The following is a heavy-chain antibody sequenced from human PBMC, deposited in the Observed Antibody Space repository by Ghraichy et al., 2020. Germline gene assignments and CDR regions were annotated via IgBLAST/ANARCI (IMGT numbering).Heavy chain of an antibody. CDR2: IYSGGSK. J-gene: IGHJ6*02. CDR3: ARDSAVMGYGMDV. V-gene: IGHV3-53*01. D-gene: IGHD3-16*01. Sequence: GGSLRLSCAASGFTVSSNYMSWVRQAPGKGLEWVSVIYSGGSKYYADSVKGRFTISRDNSKNTLYLQMNSLRAEDTAVYYCARDSAVMGYGMDVWGQGTTVTVSS. CDR1: GFTVSSNY.